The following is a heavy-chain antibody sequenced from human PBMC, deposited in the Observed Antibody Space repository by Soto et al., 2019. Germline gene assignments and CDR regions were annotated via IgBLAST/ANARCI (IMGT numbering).Heavy chain of an antibody. D-gene: IGHD2-2*01. V-gene: IGHV1-69*01. J-gene: IGHJ6*02. CDR3: ARSQGSSTSLEVYYYYYYGMDV. CDR2: IIPISDTT. Sequence: QVQLVQSGAEVKKPGSSVKVSCKASGGTFSSYAISWVRQAPGQGLEWMGGIIPISDTTNYAQKFQGRVTFTADESTGTGYMEMSSLRSEDRAVYYCARSQGSSTSLEVYYYYYYGMDVWGQGTTVTVSS. CDR1: GGTFSSYA.